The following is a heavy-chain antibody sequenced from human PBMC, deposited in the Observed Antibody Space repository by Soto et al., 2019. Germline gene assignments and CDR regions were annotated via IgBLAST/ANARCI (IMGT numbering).Heavy chain of an antibody. Sequence: SETLSLTCTVSGGSVSSSSYYWGWVRQPPGKGLEWIGEINHSGSTNYSPSLKSRVTISVDTSKNQFSLKLSSVTAADTAVYYCARGGARHPFDYWGQGTLVTVSS. CDR2: INHSGST. J-gene: IGHJ4*02. CDR1: GGSVSSSSYY. CDR3: ARGGARHPFDY. D-gene: IGHD1-26*01. V-gene: IGHV4-39*07.